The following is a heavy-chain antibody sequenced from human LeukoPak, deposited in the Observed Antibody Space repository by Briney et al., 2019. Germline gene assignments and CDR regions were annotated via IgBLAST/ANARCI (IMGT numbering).Heavy chain of an antibody. J-gene: IGHJ4*02. CDR3: AKHHRFTYSSPFDY. V-gene: IGHV3-30*02. D-gene: IGHD6-13*01. Sequence: GGSLRLSCAASGFTFSSYGMHWVRQAPGKGLEWVAFIRYDGSNKYYADSVKGRFTISRDNSKNTLYLQMNSLRAEDTAVYYCAKHHRFTYSSPFDYWGQGTLVTVSS. CDR2: IRYDGSNK. CDR1: GFTFSSYG.